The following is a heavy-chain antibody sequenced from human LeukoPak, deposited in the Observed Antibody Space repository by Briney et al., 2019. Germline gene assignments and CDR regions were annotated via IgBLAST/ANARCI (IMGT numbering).Heavy chain of an antibody. CDR1: GFSFSSSA. D-gene: IGHD2-21*01. CDR3: AKNADCAGGNCYRFDS. V-gene: IGHV3-23*01. Sequence: PGGSLRLSCAASGFSFSSSAMSWVRQAPGKGLEWVSSISGSGGSTYYADSVRGRSTISSDSSKNTLFLQMNSLRAEDTAIYYCAKNADCAGGNCYRFDSWGQGTLVTVST. J-gene: IGHJ4*02. CDR2: ISGSGGST.